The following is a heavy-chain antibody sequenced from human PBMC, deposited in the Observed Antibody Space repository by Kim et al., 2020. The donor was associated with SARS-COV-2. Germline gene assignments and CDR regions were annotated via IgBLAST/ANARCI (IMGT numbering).Heavy chain of an antibody. J-gene: IGHJ6*02. V-gene: IGHV4-59*01. D-gene: IGHD3-3*01. CDR3: AREITYYDFWSGYYPPTGGMDV. Sequence: SETLSLTCTVSGGSISSYYWSWIRQPPGKGLEWIGYIYYSGSTNYNPSLKSRVTISVDTSKNQFSLKLSSVTAADTAVYYCAREITYYDFWSGYYPPTGGMDVWGQGTTVTVSS. CDR1: GGSISSYY. CDR2: IYYSGST.